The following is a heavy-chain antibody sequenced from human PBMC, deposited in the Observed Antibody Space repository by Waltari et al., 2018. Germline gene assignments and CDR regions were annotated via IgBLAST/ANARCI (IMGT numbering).Heavy chain of an antibody. Sequence: QVQLQESGPGLVKPSETLSLTCAVSGYSISSGYYWGWIRQPPGKGLEWIGSIYHRGSTYYNPALKSRVTISVDTSKNQFSLKLSSVTAADTAVYYCARRGYCSGGSCYPDWYFDLWGRGTLVTVSS. D-gene: IGHD2-15*01. CDR2: IYHRGST. CDR1: GYSISSGYY. J-gene: IGHJ2*01. CDR3: ARRGYCSGGSCYPDWYFDL. V-gene: IGHV4-38-2*01.